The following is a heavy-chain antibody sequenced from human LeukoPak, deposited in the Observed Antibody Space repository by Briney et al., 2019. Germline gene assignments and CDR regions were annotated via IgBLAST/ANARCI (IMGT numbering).Heavy chain of an antibody. CDR3: ARGLGYCGGDCYRAFDI. J-gene: IGHJ3*02. CDR1: GFTFSSYA. V-gene: IGHV3-23*01. CDR2: ISGSGGST. Sequence: GGSLRLSCAASGFTFSSYAMSWVRQAPGKGLEWVSAISGSGGSTYYADSVKGRFTISRDNAKNSLYLQMNSLRDEDTAVYYCARGLGYCGGDCYRAFDIWGQGTMVTVSS. D-gene: IGHD2-21*01.